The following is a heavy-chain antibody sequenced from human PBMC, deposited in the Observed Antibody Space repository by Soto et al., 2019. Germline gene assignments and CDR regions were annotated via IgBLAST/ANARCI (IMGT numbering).Heavy chain of an antibody. D-gene: IGHD2-2*01. CDR2: IYYSGST. J-gene: IGHJ5*02. CDR3: ARRNEYCSRTSCHYWFAP. Sequence: PSETLSLTCTVSGGSISSDYWSWIRQPPGKGLEWIGYIYYSGSTNYNPSLKSRVTISVDTSKNQFSLKLSSVTAADTAVYYCARRNEYCSRTSCHYWFAPWGQRTLVTVSS. CDR1: GGSISSDY. V-gene: IGHV4-59*08.